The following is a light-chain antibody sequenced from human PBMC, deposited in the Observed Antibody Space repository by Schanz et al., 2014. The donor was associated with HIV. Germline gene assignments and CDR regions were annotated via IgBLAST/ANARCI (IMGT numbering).Light chain of an antibody. V-gene: IGKV3-20*01. J-gene: IGKJ3*01. CDR1: QSVKSNF. Sequence: EIVLTQSPGTLSLSPGERGTLSCRASQSVKSNFIGWYQQKPGQAPRLLIFGASNRATGIPDRFSGGESGTDFTLTISRLEPEDFAVYYCQQYGSSFGPGTKVDIK. CDR2: GAS. CDR3: QQYGSS.